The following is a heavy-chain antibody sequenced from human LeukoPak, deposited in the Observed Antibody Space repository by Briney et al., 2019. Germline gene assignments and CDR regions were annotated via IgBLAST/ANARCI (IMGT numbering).Heavy chain of an antibody. Sequence: GGSLRLSCAASGFTFSSYAMSWVRPAPGKGREWVSAITGSGGSTYYADSVKGRFTISRDNSKDTLYLQMYSLRAEDTAVYYCAKGSSSPRPYYFDYWGQGTLVTVSS. CDR1: GFTFSSYA. CDR2: ITGSGGST. CDR3: AKGSSSPRPYYFDY. J-gene: IGHJ4*02. V-gene: IGHV3-23*01. D-gene: IGHD6-6*01.